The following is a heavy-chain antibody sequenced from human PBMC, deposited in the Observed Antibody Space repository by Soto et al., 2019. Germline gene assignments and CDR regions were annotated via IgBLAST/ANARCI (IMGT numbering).Heavy chain of an antibody. CDR3: ARTILPEYSSSPAYYFDY. Sequence: GGSLRLSCAASGFTFSSYSMNWVRQAPGQGLEWVSSISSSSTYIYYADSMKGRFTNSTDNAKNSLYLQMNSLRAEDTAVYYCARTILPEYSSSPAYYFDYWGQGTLVTVSS. V-gene: IGHV3-21*01. CDR1: GFTFSSYS. CDR2: ISSSSTYI. D-gene: IGHD6-6*01. J-gene: IGHJ4*02.